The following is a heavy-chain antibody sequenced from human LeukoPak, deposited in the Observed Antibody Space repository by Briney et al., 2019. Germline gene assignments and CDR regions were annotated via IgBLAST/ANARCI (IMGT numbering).Heavy chain of an antibody. D-gene: IGHD6-25*01. V-gene: IGHV1-69*13. J-gene: IGHJ5*02. CDR3: AIRPGRPLGGYNWFDP. CDR1: GGTFSSYA. CDR2: IIPIFGTA. Sequence: SVKVSCTASGGTFSSYAISWVRQAPGQGLEWMGGIIPIFGTANYAQKFQGRVTITADESTSTAYMELSSLRSEDTAVYYCAIRPGRPLGGYNWFDPWGQGTLVTVSS.